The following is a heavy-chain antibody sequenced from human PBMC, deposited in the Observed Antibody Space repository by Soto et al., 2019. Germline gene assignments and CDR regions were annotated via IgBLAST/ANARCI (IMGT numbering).Heavy chain of an antibody. Sequence: GGALKISCEGFGYSFSRYWGGRGRQMPGNGLEWMGIIYSGDSDTRYSPSFQGQVAISADKSISTAYLQWSSLKASDTAMYYCARLQAAAGDNDLTFDYWGQGTPVTVSS. D-gene: IGHD6-13*01. J-gene: IGHJ4*02. V-gene: IGHV5-51*01. CDR2: IYSGDSDT. CDR1: GYSFSRYW. CDR3: ARLQAAAGDNDLTFDY.